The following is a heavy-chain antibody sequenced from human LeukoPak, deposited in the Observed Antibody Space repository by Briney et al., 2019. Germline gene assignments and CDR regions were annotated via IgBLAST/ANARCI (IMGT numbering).Heavy chain of an antibody. Sequence: GGSLRLSCSASGFTFSTYGMSWVRQAPGKGLEWVSYITLSSSSIYYADSVKGRFTISRDNAKNSLYLQMNSLRAEDTAVYYCAREPTYSSSWYTSCDYWGQGTLVTVSS. CDR1: GFTFSTYG. CDR2: ITLSSSSI. CDR3: AREPTYSSSWYTSCDY. J-gene: IGHJ4*02. D-gene: IGHD6-13*01. V-gene: IGHV3-48*01.